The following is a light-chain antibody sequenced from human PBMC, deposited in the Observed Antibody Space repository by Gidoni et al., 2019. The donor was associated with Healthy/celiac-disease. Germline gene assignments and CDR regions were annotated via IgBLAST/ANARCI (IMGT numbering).Light chain of an antibody. CDR2: GSS. CDR1: QSVSSN. CDR3: QQYNNWSWT. Sequence: EIVLTQSPATLSVAPGERATLSCRASQSVSSNLAWYQQTPGQAPRLLIYGSSTRATGIPARFSGSGSGTEFTLTISSLQSEYFAVYYCQQYNNWSWTFGQGTKVEIK. J-gene: IGKJ1*01. V-gene: IGKV3-15*01.